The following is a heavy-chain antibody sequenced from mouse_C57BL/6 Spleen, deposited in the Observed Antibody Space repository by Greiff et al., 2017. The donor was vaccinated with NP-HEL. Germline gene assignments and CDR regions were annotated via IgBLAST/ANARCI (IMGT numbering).Heavy chain of an antibody. CDR1: GYTFTSYN. D-gene: IGHD1-1*01. J-gene: IGHJ4*01. CDR3: ARSIYYYGSSPYAMDY. Sequence: QVQLQQSGAELVRPGASVKMSCKASGYTFTSYNMHWVKQTPRQGLEWIGAIYPGNGDPSYNQKFKGKATLTVAKSSSTAYMQLSSLTSEDSAVYFCARSIYYYGSSPYAMDYWGQGTSVTVSS. V-gene: IGHV1-12*01. CDR2: IYPGNGDP.